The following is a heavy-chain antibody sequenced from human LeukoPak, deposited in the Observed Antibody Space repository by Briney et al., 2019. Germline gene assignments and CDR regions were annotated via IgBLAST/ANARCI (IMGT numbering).Heavy chain of an antibody. V-gene: IGHV1-69*05. Sequence: SVKVSCKASGGTFSSYAISWVRQAPGQGLEWMGGIIPIFGTANYAQKFQGRVTVTTDESTSTAYMELSSLRSEDTAVYYYARDREGRTYGSGSSYTFDYWGQGTLVTVSS. CDR2: IIPIFGTA. D-gene: IGHD3-10*01. J-gene: IGHJ4*02. CDR1: GGTFSSYA. CDR3: ARDREGRTYGSGSSYTFDY.